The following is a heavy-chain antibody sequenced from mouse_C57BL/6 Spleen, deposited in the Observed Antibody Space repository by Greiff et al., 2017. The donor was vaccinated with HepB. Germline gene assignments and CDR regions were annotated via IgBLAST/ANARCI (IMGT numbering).Heavy chain of an antibody. CDR3: ARWPYYYGSSYPFDY. D-gene: IGHD1-1*01. CDR2: IHPNSGST. CDR1: GYTFTSYW. V-gene: IGHV1-64*01. J-gene: IGHJ2*01. Sequence: VQLQQPGAELVKPGASVKLSCKASGYTFTSYWMHWVKQRPGQGLEWIGMIHPNSGSTNYNEKFKSKATLTVDKSSSTAYMQLSSLTSEDSAVYYCARWPYYYGSSYPFDYWGQGTTLTVSS.